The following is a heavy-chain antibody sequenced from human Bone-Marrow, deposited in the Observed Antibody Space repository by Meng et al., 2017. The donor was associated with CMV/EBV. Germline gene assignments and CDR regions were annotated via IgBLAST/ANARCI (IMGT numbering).Heavy chain of an antibody. CDR2: IYYSGGT. CDR1: GGSISSYY. J-gene: IGHJ4*02. D-gene: IGHD5-12*01. Sequence: SDTLSLTCTVSGGSISSYYWSWIRQPPGKGLEWIGYIYYSGGTNYNPSLKSRVTISVDTSKNQFSLKLSSVTAADTAVYYCASSGYSGYDWYFDYWGQGTLVTVSS. CDR3: ASSGYSGYDWYFDY. V-gene: IGHV4-59*07.